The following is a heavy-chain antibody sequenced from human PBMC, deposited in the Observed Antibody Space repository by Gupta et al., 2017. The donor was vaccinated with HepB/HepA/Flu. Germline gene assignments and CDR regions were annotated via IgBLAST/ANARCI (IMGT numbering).Heavy chain of an antibody. CDR1: GYTFTSYG. V-gene: IGHV1-18*01. Sequence: QVPLVQSGAEVKKPGASVKVSCKASGYTFTSYGISWVRQAPGQGLEWMGWISAYKGNTNHAQKLQGRVTMTTDTSTSTAYMELRSLRSDDTAVYYCARRGSKDLPHYYYYMDVWGKGTTVTVSS. CDR2: ISAYKGNT. J-gene: IGHJ6*03. CDR3: ARRGSKDLPHYYYYMDV.